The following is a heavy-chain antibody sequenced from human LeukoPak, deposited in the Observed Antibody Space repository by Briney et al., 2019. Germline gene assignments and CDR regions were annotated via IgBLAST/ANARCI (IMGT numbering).Heavy chain of an antibody. J-gene: IGHJ5*02. CDR2: IYPGDSDT. CDR1: GYSFTSYW. Sequence: GESLKISCQGSGYSFTSYWIGWVRQMPGKGLEWMGIIYPGDSDTRYSPSFQGQVTISADKSISTAYLQWSSLKASDTAMYYCARQGCSSTSCYDWFDPWGQGTLVTVSS. CDR3: ARQGCSSTSCYDWFDP. V-gene: IGHV5-51*01. D-gene: IGHD2-2*01.